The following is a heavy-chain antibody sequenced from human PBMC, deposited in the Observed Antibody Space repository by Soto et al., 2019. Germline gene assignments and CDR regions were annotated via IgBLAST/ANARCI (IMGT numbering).Heavy chain of an antibody. CDR1: GFTVWTTH. V-gene: IGHV3-53*01. Sequence: EVQLVESGGGLIQPGGSLRLSCAASGFTVWTTHMSWVRQAPGKGLEWVSVITNEGATSYADSVKGRFTISRDNSENKIYLKMSSLRAEDTDVYYCAKEYYYSLDVRGQGTTVTVSS. J-gene: IGHJ6*01. CDR2: ITNEGAT. CDR3: AKEYYYSLDV.